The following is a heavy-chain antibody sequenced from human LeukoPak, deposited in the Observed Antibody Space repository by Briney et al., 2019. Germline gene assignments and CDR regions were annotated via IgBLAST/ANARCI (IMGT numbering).Heavy chain of an antibody. CDR3: TRRGPRGSCYSAFDI. J-gene: IGHJ3*02. CDR1: GFTFSSYD. V-gene: IGHV3-13*04. CDR2: IGTVGDT. D-gene: IGHD2-15*01. Sequence: GGSLRLSCEASGFTFSSYDMHWVRQATGKGLEWVSGIGTVGDTYYPASVKGRFTISRENAKNSLYLQMNSLTTGDTAVYYCTRRGPRGSCYSAFDIWGQGTMVTVSS.